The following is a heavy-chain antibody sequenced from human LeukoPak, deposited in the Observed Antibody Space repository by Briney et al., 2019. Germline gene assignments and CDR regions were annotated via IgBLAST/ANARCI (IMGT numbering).Heavy chain of an antibody. V-gene: IGHV3-11*01. CDR2: ISSSGSTI. CDR3: APESPGIAAADPLF. J-gene: IGHJ4*02. Sequence: PGGSLRLSCVVSGFTVSGHYMSWVRQAPGKGLEWVSYISSSGSTIYYADSVKGRFTISRDNAKNSLYLQMNSLRAEDTAVYYCAPESPGIAAADPLFWGQGTLVTVSS. D-gene: IGHD6-13*01. CDR1: GFTVSGHY.